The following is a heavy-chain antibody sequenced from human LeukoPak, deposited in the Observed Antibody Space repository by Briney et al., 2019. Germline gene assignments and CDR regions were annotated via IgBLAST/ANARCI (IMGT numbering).Heavy chain of an antibody. CDR1: GYSITSGYY. D-gene: IGHD3-3*01. CDR2: IYHSGDT. J-gene: IGHJ3*02. Sequence: SETLSLTCIVSGYSITSGYYWGWIRQPPGKGLEWIGSIYHSGDTYYNPSLKSRVTILVDTSKNQFSLKLSSVTAADTAVYYCARVSGYYDFWSGYYLGAFDIWGQGTMVTVSS. CDR3: ARVSGYYDFWSGYYLGAFDI. V-gene: IGHV4-38-2*02.